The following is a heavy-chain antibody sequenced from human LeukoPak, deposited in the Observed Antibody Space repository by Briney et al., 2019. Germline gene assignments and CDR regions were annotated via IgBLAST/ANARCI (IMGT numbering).Heavy chain of an antibody. CDR1: GYTFTCYY. D-gene: IGHD2-2*01. CDR2: INPNSGGT. CDR3: ARVHCSSTSCYGGWFDP. J-gene: IGHJ5*02. V-gene: IGHV1-2*02. Sequence: ASVKVSCKASGYTFTCYYMHWVRQAPGQGLEWMGWINPNSGGTNYGQKFQGRVTMTRDTSISTAYMELSRLRSDDTVVYYCARVHCSSTSCYGGWFDPWGQGTLVTVSS.